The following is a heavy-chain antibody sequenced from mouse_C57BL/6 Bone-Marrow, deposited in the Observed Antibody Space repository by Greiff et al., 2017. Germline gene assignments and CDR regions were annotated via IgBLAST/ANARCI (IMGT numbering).Heavy chain of an antibody. Sequence: QVQLKESGPGLVQPSQRLSITCTVSGFSLTSYGVHWVRQSPGKGLEWLGVIWSGGSTDYNAAFISRLSISKDNSKSQVFFKMNSLQADDAAIYYWGRDEDYGRSYDFDYWGQGTSLTVSS. CDR1: GFSLTSYG. V-gene: IGHV2-2*01. CDR3: GRDEDYGRSYDFDY. J-gene: IGHJ2*02. CDR2: IWSGGST. D-gene: IGHD1-1*01.